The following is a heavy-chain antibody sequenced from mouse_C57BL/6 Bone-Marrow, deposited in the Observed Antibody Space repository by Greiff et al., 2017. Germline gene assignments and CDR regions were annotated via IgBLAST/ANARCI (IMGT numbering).Heavy chain of an antibody. CDR3: ARTPRGLYYFDY. D-gene: IGHD3-3*01. V-gene: IGHV1-64*01. CDR2: IHPNSGST. CDR1: GYTFTSYW. Sequence: VQLQESGAELVKPGASVKLSCKASGYTFTSYWMHWVKQRPGQGLEWIGMIHPNSGSTNYNGKFKSKATLTVAKASSTAYMQLSSLTSEDSAVYYCARTPRGLYYFDYWGQGTTLTVSS. J-gene: IGHJ2*01.